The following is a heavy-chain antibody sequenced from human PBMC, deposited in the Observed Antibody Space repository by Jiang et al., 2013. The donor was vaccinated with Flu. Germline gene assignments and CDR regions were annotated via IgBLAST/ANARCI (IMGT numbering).Heavy chain of an antibody. CDR1: GFTFSSYA. CDR2: ISGSGGST. J-gene: IGHJ3*02. D-gene: IGHD3-10*01. Sequence: LVRAWGVPSRLSCAASGFTFSSYAMSWVRQAPGKGLEWVSAISGSGGSTYYADSVKGRFTISRDNSKNTLYLQMNSLRAEDTAVYYCAKDRLWFGESYDAFDIWGQGTMVTVSS. CDR3: AKDRLWFGESYDAFDI. V-gene: IGHV3-23*01.